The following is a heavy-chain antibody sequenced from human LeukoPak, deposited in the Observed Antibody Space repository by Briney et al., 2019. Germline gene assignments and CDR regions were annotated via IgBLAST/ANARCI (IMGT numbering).Heavy chain of an antibody. J-gene: IGHJ6*03. Sequence: GGSLRLSCAASGFIFSSYGMHCVRQAPGKGLEWVAFIRYDGSNKYYADSVKGRFTISRDNSKNTLYLQMKSLRAEDTAVYYCAKGGGYEAQYYYYYLDVWGKGTTVTISS. V-gene: IGHV3-30*02. CDR1: GFIFSSYG. D-gene: IGHD5-12*01. CDR3: AKGGGYEAQYYYYYLDV. CDR2: IRYDGSNK.